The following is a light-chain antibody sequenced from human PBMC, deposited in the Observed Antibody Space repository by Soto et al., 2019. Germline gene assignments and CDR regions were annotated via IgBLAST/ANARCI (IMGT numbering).Light chain of an antibody. J-gene: IGKJ4*01. CDR1: QRVYRS. CDR2: DGY. Sequence: EIVLTQSPATLSLSPGERATLSCRASQRVYRSLAWFQQKPGQAPRLLIFDGYNRATGIPARFSGSGSGTDFTLTISSLEPEDFAVYYCHQCSHWPLTFGGGTKLEMK. CDR3: HQCSHWPLT. V-gene: IGKV3-11*01.